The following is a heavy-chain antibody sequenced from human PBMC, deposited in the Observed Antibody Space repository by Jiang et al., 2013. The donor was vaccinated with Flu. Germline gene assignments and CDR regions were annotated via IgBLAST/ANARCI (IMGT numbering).Heavy chain of an antibody. V-gene: IGHV4-61*02. Sequence: GSGLVKPSQTLSLTCTVSGGSISSGSYYWSWIRQPAGKGLEWIGRIYTSGSTNYNPSLKSRVTISVDTSKNQFSLKLSSVTAADTAVYYCASSTVNPLPHAFDIWGQGTMVTVSS. CDR1: GGSISSGSYY. CDR3: ASSTVNPLPHAFDI. CDR2: IYTSGST. D-gene: IGHD4-11*01. J-gene: IGHJ3*02.